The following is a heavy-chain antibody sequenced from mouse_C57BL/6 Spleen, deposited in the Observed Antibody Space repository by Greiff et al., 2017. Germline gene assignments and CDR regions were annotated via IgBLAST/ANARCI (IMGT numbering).Heavy chain of an antibody. CDR1: GYTFTSYW. Sequence: VQLQQPGAELVRPGSSVKLSCKASGYTFTSYWMHWVKQRPIQGLEWIGNIDPSDSETHYNQKFKDKATLTVDKSSSTAYMQLSSLTSEDSAVYYCARSPDGYYDAMDYWGQGTSVTVSS. CDR2: IDPSDSET. J-gene: IGHJ4*01. V-gene: IGHV1-52*01. CDR3: ARSPDGYYDAMDY. D-gene: IGHD2-3*01.